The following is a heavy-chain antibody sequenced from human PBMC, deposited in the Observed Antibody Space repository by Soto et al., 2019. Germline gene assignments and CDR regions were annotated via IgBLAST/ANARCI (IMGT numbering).Heavy chain of an antibody. CDR1: GGSISSGDYY. CDR3: ARAGVANWFDP. D-gene: IGHD2-15*01. V-gene: IGHV4-30-4*01. J-gene: IGHJ5*02. CDR2: IYYSGST. Sequence: SETLSLTCTVSGGSISSGDYYWSWIRQPPGKGLEWIGYIYYSGSTYYNPSLKSRVTISVDTSKNQFSLKLSSVTAADTAVYYCARAGVANWFDPWGQGTLVTVSS.